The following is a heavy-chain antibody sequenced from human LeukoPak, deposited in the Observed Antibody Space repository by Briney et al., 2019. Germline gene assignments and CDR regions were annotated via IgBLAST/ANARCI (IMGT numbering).Heavy chain of an antibody. CDR3: ARTRGYYFDY. CDR1: GYSFPNYY. V-gene: IGHV1-46*01. J-gene: IGHJ4*02. Sequence: ASVRVSCKASGYSFPNYYMHWVRKAPGQGLEWMGMINPSGGSTTYAQKFQGRVTMTRDMSTSTVYMELSSLTSEDTAVYYCARTRGYYFDYWGQGTLVTVSS. CDR2: INPSGGST.